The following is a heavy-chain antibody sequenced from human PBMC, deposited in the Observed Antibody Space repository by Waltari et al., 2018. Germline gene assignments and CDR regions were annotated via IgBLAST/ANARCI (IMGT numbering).Heavy chain of an antibody. CDR2: INPSGGST. CDR1: GYIFTSYN. V-gene: IGHV1-46*01. J-gene: IGHJ3*02. Sequence: QVQLAQSGAEVKKHGASVKVSCKAYGYIFTSYNMHWVREAPGQGLEGMGIINPSGGSTSYAQKFQGRVTMTRDTSTSTVYMELSSLRSEDTAVYYCARDPFMITFGGVISPNDDAFDIWGQGTMVTVSS. CDR3: ARDPFMITFGGVISPNDDAFDI. D-gene: IGHD3-16*01.